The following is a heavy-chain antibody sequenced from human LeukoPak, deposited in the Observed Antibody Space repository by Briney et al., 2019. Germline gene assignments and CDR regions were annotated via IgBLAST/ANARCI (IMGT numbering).Heavy chain of an antibody. CDR2: IESNPAGGRV. CDR1: GFIFSNAW. Sequence: GGSLRLSCAASGFIFSNAWMTWVRQAPGKGLEWVGRIESNPAGGRVDYAAPLKGRFTISRDDSKNTLYLQVNILRTEDTAVYYCTTLSHDIHYWGQGTLVTVSS. D-gene: IGHD3-9*01. J-gene: IGHJ4*02. V-gene: IGHV3-15*04. CDR3: TTLSHDIHY.